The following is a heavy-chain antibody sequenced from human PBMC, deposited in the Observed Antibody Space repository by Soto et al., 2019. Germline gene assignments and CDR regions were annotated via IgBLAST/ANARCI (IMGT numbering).Heavy chain of an antibody. Sequence: GGSLRLSCAASGFTFSSYAISWVRQAPGKGLERVSAISGSGGSTYYADSVKGRFTISRDNSKNTLYLQMNSLRAEDTAVYYCAKDKGPRIQHVYYYYGMDVWGQGTTVTVSS. V-gene: IGHV3-23*01. J-gene: IGHJ6*02. CDR1: GFTFSSYA. D-gene: IGHD5-18*01. CDR2: ISGSGGST. CDR3: AKDKGPRIQHVYYYYGMDV.